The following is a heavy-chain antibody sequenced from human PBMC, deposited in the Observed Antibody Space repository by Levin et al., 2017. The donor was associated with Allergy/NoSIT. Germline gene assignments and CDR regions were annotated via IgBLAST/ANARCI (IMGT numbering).Heavy chain of an antibody. V-gene: IGHV3-7*01. CDR3: ARDPTGYSSGWYVDY. J-gene: IGHJ4*02. CDR2: IKQDGSEK. Sequence: GGSLRLSCAASGFTFTTYWMSWVRQAPGKGLEWVASIKQDGSEKYYVDSVKGRFTISRDNAKNSLYLQMNSLRAEDTAVYYCARDPTGYSSGWYVDYWGQGILVTVSS. CDR1: GFTFTTYW. D-gene: IGHD6-19*01.